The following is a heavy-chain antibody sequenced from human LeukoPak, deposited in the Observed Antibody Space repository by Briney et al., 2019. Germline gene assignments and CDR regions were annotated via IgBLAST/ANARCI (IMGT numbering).Heavy chain of an antibody. D-gene: IGHD3-10*01. J-gene: IGHJ4*02. CDR2: INHSGST. Sequence: SETLSLTCAVYGGSFSGYYWSWIRQPPGKGLEWIGEINHSGSTNYNPSLKSRVTISVDTSKNQFSLKLSSVTAADTAVYYCARSRPESMVRGVIRYWGQGTLVTVSS. V-gene: IGHV4-34*01. CDR1: GGSFSGYY. CDR3: ARSRPESMVRGVIRY.